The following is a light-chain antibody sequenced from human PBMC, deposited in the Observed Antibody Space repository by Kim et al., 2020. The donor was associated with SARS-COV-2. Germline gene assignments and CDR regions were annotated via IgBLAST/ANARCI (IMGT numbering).Light chain of an antibody. Sequence: DIQMTQSPSTLSASIGDRVTITCRASQSISSWLAWYQHKPGKAPKLLIYKASSLQSGVPSRFSDSRSGTEFTLTISSLQPDDFATYDCQHYNTYSETFGQGTKVDIK. J-gene: IGKJ1*01. CDR3: QHYNTYSET. CDR2: KAS. V-gene: IGKV1-5*03. CDR1: QSISSW.